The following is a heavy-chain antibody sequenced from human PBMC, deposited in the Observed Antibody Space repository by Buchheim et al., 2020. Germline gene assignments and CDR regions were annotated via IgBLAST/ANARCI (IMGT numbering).Heavy chain of an antibody. J-gene: IGHJ4*02. V-gene: IGHV4-39*07. CDR2: IYYSGNT. CDR1: GGSISSSSYY. D-gene: IGHD4-23*01. Sequence: QLQPQESGPGLVKPSETLSLTCTVSGGSISSSSYYWGWIRQPPGKGLEWIGTIYYSGNTYHNPSLKSRVTISVDTSKNQFFLRLSSVTAADTAVYYCASPVGQYYFDYWGQGTL. CDR3: ASPVGQYYFDY.